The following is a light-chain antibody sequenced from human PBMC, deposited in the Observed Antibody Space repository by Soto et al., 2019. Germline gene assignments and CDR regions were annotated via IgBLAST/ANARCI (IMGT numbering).Light chain of an antibody. J-gene: IGKJ5*01. CDR2: DAS. CDR3: QPRSNWIT. CDR1: QSVSSY. Sequence: EIVLTQSPATLSLSPGERATLSCRASQSVSSYLAWYQQKPGQAPRLLIYDASNRATGIPARLSGSGSGTDLTLTISSLEPEDFAVYYCQPRSNWITFGEGTRLEIE. V-gene: IGKV3-11*01.